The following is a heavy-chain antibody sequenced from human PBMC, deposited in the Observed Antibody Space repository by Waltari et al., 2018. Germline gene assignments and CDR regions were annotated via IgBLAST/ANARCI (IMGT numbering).Heavy chain of an antibody. CDR3: ASTVYYDSSGWTYYFDY. CDR1: GGSISSSSYY. D-gene: IGHD3-22*01. CDR2: IYYSGST. J-gene: IGHJ4*02. V-gene: IGHV4-39*01. Sequence: QLQLQESGPGLVKPSETLSLTCTVSGGSISSSSYYWGWIRQPPGKGLEWMCSIYYSGSTYYNPSLKSRVTISVDTSKNQFSLKLSSVTAADTAVYYCASTVYYDSSGWTYYFDYWGQGTLVTVSS.